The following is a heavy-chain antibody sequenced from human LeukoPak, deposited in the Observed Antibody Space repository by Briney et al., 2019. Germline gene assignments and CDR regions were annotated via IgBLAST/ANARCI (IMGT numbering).Heavy chain of an antibody. CDR3: ARGDHVGYFLDY. D-gene: IGHD1-26*01. CDR1: GFTFSGYW. Sequence: GGSLRLSCAASGFTFSGYWMHWVRQAPGKGLVWVSRIYTDGSRTNYADSVWGRFTISRDNARNTLYLQLDSLRAEDTAVYYCARGDHVGYFLDYWGQGTLVTVSS. CDR2: IYTDGSRT. J-gene: IGHJ4*02. V-gene: IGHV3-74*01.